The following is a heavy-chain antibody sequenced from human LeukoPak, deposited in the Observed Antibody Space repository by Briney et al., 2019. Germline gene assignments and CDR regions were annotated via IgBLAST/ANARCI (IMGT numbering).Heavy chain of an antibody. J-gene: IGHJ4*02. CDR1: GFTFSSYW. Sequence: GGSLRLSCAASGFTFSSYWMHWVRQAPGKGLVWVSRIKGDGGTTSYADSVKGRFTISRDNAKNTLYLQMNSLRAEDTAVYYGARVVDIHFYYWGQGSLVTV. V-gene: IGHV3-74*01. CDR3: ARVVDIHFYY. D-gene: IGHD5-12*01. CDR2: IKGDGGTT.